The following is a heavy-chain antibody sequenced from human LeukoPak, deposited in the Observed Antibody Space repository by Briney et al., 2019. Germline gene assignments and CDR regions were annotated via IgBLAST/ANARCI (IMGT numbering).Heavy chain of an antibody. CDR3: AREHNPAVGDSSSWYVGDY. V-gene: IGHV1-18*01. D-gene: IGHD6-13*01. CDR2: ISAYNGNT. J-gene: IGHJ4*02. CDR1: GYTFTSYG. Sequence: GASVKVSCKASGYTFTSYGISWVRQAPGQGLEWMGWISAYNGNTNYAQKLQGRVTMTTDTSTSTAYMELRSLRSDNTAVYYCAREHNPAVGDSSSWYVGDYWGQGTLVTVSS.